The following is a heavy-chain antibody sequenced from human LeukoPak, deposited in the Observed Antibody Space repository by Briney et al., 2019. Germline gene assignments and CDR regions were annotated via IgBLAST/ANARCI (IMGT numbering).Heavy chain of an antibody. CDR1: GFTFNSYD. V-gene: IGHV3-23*01. Sequence: GGSLRLSCAASGFTFNSYDMSWVRQPPGKGLEWVSSGRGSGGGTYYADSVKGRFTISRDFSKDTVFLQMNSLRAEDTAVHYCASISYSSGWYNGFGYWGQGTLVTV. D-gene: IGHD6-19*01. J-gene: IGHJ4*02. CDR3: ASISYSSGWYNGFGY. CDR2: GRGSGGGT.